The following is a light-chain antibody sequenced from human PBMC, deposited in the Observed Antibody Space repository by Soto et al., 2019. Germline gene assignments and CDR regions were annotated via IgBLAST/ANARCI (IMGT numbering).Light chain of an antibody. Sequence: EIVLTQSPATLSSSPGERATLSCRASQTISSYLAWYQQKPCQAPRLLIYDASNRATGIPARFSGSGSGTDFTLTISSLEPEDFAVYYCQQRANWPPYTFGQGTKVEIK. V-gene: IGKV3-11*01. CDR1: QTISSY. CDR3: QQRANWPPYT. CDR2: DAS. J-gene: IGKJ2*01.